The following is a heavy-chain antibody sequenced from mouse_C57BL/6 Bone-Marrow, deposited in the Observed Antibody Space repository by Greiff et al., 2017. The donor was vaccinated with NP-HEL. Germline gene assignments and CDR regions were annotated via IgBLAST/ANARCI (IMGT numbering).Heavy chain of an antibody. J-gene: IGHJ3*01. CDR1: GFTFSSYA. Sequence: EVQGVESGGGLVKPGGSLKLSCAASGFTFSSYAMSWVRQTPEKRLEWVATISDGGSYTYYPDNVKGRFTISRDNAKNNLYLQMSHLKSEDTAMYYCARDPCYYGSSPWFAYWGQGTLVTVSA. CDR2: ISDGGSYT. D-gene: IGHD1-1*01. V-gene: IGHV5-4*01. CDR3: ARDPCYYGSSPWFAY.